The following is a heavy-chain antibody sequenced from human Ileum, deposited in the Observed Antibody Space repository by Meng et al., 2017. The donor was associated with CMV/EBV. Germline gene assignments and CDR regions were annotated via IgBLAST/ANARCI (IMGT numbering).Heavy chain of an antibody. D-gene: IGHD5-24*01. CDR3: ASGRLQFTPSALQH. CDR1: GEPLNGFF. Sequence: QVLVQQWGAGLLKLSETLSLTCAVSGEPLNGFFCSWIRQPPGRGLEWIGEVNNRGRTNYNPSLKSRLTISIDTSKRQLSLMVTPVTAADSAIYYCASGRLQFTPSALQHWGPGTLVTVSS. V-gene: IGHV4-34*02. CDR2: VNNRGRT. J-gene: IGHJ1*01.